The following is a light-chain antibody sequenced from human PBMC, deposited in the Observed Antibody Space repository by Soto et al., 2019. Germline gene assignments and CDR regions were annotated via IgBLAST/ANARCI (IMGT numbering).Light chain of an antibody. V-gene: IGLV2-14*01. CDR2: DVN. CDR1: SSDVGTSNY. J-gene: IGLJ2*01. CDR3: CSYTSSSTLVV. Sequence: QSALTQPASVSGSPGQSITISCTGTSSDVGTSNYVSWYQQHPGKAPKLMIYDVNNRPSGVSNRFSASKSGNTASLTISGLQAEDDADYYCCSYTSSSTLVVFGGGTKVTVL.